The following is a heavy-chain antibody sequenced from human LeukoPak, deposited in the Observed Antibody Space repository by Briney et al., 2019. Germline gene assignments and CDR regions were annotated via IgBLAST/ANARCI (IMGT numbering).Heavy chain of an antibody. Sequence: SETLSLTCAVYGGSFSGYYWSWIRQPPGKGLEWIGEINHSGSTNYNPSLKSRVTISVDTSKNQFSLKLSSVTAADTAVYYCARGPSPDSSSWYPFPSYFDYWGQGTLVTVSS. J-gene: IGHJ4*02. CDR3: ARGPSPDSSSWYPFPSYFDY. D-gene: IGHD6-13*01. CDR2: INHSGST. CDR1: GGSFSGYY. V-gene: IGHV4-34*01.